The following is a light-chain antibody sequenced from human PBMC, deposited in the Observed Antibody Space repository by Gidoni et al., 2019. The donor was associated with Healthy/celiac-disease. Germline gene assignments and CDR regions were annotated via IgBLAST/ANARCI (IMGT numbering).Light chain of an antibody. V-gene: IGKV3-11*01. Sequence: EIVLTQSPATLSLSPGERATLSCRASQSVSSYLAWYQQKPGQAPRLLIYDASNGATGIPARFSGRGSGTDFTLTISSLEPEDFEVYYCQQRSNWPITFGQGTRLEIK. CDR2: DAS. CDR1: QSVSSY. J-gene: IGKJ5*01. CDR3: QQRSNWPIT.